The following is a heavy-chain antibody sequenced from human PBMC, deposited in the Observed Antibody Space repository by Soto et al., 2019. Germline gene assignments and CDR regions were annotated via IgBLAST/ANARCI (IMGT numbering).Heavy chain of an antibody. J-gene: IGHJ6*02. CDR2: INHSGST. Sequence: SETLSLTCAVYGGSFSGYHWSWIRQPPGKGLEWIGEINHSGSTNYDPSLKSRATISVDTSKNQFSLKLSSVTATDTAVYYCARGPGIAAAAIYYYYGMDVWGQGTTVTVSS. V-gene: IGHV4-34*01. D-gene: IGHD6-13*01. CDR1: GGSFSGYH. CDR3: ARGPGIAAAAIYYYYGMDV.